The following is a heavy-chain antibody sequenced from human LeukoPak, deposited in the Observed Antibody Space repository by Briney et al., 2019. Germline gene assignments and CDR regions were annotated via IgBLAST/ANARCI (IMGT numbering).Heavy chain of an antibody. D-gene: IGHD5-12*01. CDR2: ISSSSSYI. CDR1: GFTFSSYS. V-gene: IGHV3-21*01. CDR3: AREPDGLATKRPFDY. J-gene: IGHJ4*02. Sequence: GESLRLSCAASGFTFSSYSMNWVRQAPGKGLEWVSSISSSSSYIYYADSVKGRFTISRDNAKNSLYLQMNSLRAEDTAVYYCAREPDGLATKRPFDYWGQGTLVTVSS.